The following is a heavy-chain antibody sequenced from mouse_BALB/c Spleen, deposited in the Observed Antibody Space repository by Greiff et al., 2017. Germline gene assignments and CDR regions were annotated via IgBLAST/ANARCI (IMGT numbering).Heavy chain of an antibody. D-gene: IGHD2-1*01. CDR2: ISDGGSYT. J-gene: IGHJ4*01. Sequence: EVQGVESGGGLVKPGGSLKLSCAASGFTFSDYYMYWVRQTPEKRLEWVATISDGGSYTYYPDSVKGRFTISRDNAKNNLYLQMSSLKSEDTAMYYCARGGGFYGNFLAMDYSGQGTSVTVSS. CDR3: ARGGGFYGNFLAMDY. V-gene: IGHV5-4*02. CDR1: GFTFSDYY.